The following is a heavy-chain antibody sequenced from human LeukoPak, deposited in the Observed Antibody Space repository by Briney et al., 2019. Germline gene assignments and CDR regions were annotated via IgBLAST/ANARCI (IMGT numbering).Heavy chain of an antibody. D-gene: IGHD5-18*01. Sequence: PSETLSLTCTVSGGSISNYFWSWVRQPAGKGLEWIGRIYSTGRSDYNPSLKSRITMSVDTSKNQFSLKLSSVTAADTAVYYCARGQKYTSGYTVTELGSRYFDYWGQGTLVTVSS. J-gene: IGHJ4*02. V-gene: IGHV4-4*07. CDR3: ARGQKYTSGYTVTELGSRYFDY. CDR1: GGSISNYF. CDR2: IYSTGRS.